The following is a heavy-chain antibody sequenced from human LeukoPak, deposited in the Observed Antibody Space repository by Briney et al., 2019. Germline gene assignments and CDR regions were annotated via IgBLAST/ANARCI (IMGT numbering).Heavy chain of an antibody. D-gene: IGHD6-19*01. Sequence: ASVKVSCKASGYTFTGYYMHWVRQAPGQGLEWMGWSNPNSGGTNYAQKFQGRATMTRDTSISTAYMELSRLRSDDTAVYYCARATGAVAGDFDYWGQGTLVTVSS. CDR2: SNPNSGGT. J-gene: IGHJ4*02. V-gene: IGHV1-2*02. CDR1: GYTFTGYY. CDR3: ARATGAVAGDFDY.